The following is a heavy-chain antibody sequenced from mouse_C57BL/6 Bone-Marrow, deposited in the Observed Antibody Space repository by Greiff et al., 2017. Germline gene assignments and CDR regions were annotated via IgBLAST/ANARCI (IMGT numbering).Heavy chain of an antibody. CDR1: GYTFTSYW. J-gene: IGHJ3*01. D-gene: IGHD1-1*01. CDR3: ARGDYYGAWFAY. V-gene: IGHV1-69*01. CDR2: IDPSDSYT. Sequence: QVQLQQPGAELVKPGASVKLSCKASGYTFTSYWMHWVKQRPGQGLEWIGEIDPSDSYTNYNQKFKGKSTLTVDTSSSTAYMQLSSLTSEDSAVYDCARGDYYGAWFAYGGQGTLVTVSA.